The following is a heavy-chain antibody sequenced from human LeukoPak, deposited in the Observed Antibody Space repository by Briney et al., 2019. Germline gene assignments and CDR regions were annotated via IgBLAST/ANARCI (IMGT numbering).Heavy chain of an antibody. CDR2: IDPSSGAT. CDR1: EYAFTPYY. V-gene: IGHV1-2*02. J-gene: IGHJ4*02. CDR3: ARVRYNWNYMYFEY. Sequence: ASVKVSCKTSEYAFTPYYIHWVRQAPGLGLEWMGWIDPSSGATYYAQKFQGRVTMTRDTSTYTAYMDLRRLRSDDTAIYYCARVRYNWNYMYFEYWGQGTLLTVSS. D-gene: IGHD1-7*01.